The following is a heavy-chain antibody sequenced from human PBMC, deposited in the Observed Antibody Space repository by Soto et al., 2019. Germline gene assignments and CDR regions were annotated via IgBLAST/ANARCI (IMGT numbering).Heavy chain of an antibody. CDR3: ARALGSSPLLY. J-gene: IGHJ4*02. CDR2: IYYRGIT. D-gene: IGHD6-6*01. CDR1: GDSVTRDDCY. V-gene: IGHV4-31*03. Sequence: SETLSLTCSVSGDSVTRDDCYWSWIRQHPGKGLEWIGYIYYRGITHYNPSLKSRVTMSVDTSKNQFSLKLSSVTAADTAVYYCARALGSSPLLYWGQGTLVTVSS.